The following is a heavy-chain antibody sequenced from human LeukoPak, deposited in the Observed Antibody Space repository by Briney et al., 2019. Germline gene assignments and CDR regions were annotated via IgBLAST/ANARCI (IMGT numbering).Heavy chain of an antibody. CDR3: ARGRGRPGEYRH. CDR2: INHSGST. D-gene: IGHD2-2*02. J-gene: IGHJ4*02. CDR1: GGSFSGYY. Sequence: SETLSLTCAVYGGSFSGYYWSWIRQPPGKGLEWIGEINHSGSTKYNPSLKSRVTISVDTSKNQFSLKLSSVTAADTAVYYCARGRGRPGEYRHWGQGTLVTVSS. V-gene: IGHV4-34*01.